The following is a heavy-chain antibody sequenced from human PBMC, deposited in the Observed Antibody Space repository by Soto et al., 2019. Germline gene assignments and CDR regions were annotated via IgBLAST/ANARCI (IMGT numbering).Heavy chain of an antibody. D-gene: IGHD6-6*01. J-gene: IGHJ6*02. CDR2: IIPIFGTA. V-gene: IGHV1-69*01. CDR1: GGTFSSYA. CDR3: ARAHSSSSWYYYGMDV. Sequence: QVQLVQSGAEVKKPGSSVKVSCNASGGTFSSYAISWVRQAPGQGLEWMGGIIPIFGTANYAQKFQGRVTITADESTSTAYMELNSLRSEDTAVYYCARAHSSSSWYYYGMDVWGQGTTVTVSS.